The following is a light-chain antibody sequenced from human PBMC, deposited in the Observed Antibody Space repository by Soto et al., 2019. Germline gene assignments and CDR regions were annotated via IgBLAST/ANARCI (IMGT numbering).Light chain of an antibody. CDR2: DVS. V-gene: IGLV2-14*01. CDR3: SSYTSSSTLVV. CDR1: SSDVGGYNY. J-gene: IGLJ2*01. Sequence: QSVLTQPASVSGSPGQSITISCTGTSSDVGGYNYVSWYQQHPGKALKLMIYDVSNRPSGVSNRISGSKSGNTASLTISGLQAEDEADYYCSSYTSSSTLVVFGGGTQLTVL.